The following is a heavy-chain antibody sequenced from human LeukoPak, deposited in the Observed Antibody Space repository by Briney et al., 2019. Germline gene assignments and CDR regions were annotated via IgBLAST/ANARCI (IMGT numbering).Heavy chain of an antibody. Sequence: KPSETLSLTCTVSGGSISNYYWSWIRQPPGKGLEWIGNIYDNGSTNYNPSLKSRVTMSVDTSKNQFSLRLSSVTAADTAMYYCARLAGYSYGRRGFDSWGQGTLVTVSS. CDR1: GGSISNYY. V-gene: IGHV4-59*08. J-gene: IGHJ4*02. D-gene: IGHD5-18*01. CDR2: IYDNGST. CDR3: ARLAGYSYGRRGFDS.